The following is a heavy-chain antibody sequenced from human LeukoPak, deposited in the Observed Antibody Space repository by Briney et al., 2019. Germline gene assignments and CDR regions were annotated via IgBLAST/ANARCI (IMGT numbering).Heavy chain of an antibody. CDR1: GYTFTGYY. CDR3: AGGYAGKLARRGAIHAFDI. CDR2: INPNSGGT. J-gene: IGHJ3*02. D-gene: IGHD2-2*01. Sequence: GTSVKVSCKASGYTFTGYYMHWVRQAPGQGLEWMGWINPNSGGTNYAQKFQGRVTMTRDTSISTAYMELSRLRSYRTGVYYCAGGYAGKLARRGAIHAFDIWGQGTMVTVSS. V-gene: IGHV1-2*02.